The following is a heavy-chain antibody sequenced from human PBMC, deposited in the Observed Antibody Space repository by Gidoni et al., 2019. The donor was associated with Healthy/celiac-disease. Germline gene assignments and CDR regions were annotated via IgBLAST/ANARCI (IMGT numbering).Heavy chain of an antibody. Sequence: EVQLVETGGGLIQPGGSLRLSCAASGFTVSSNYMIWVRQAPGKGLEWVSVIYSGGSTYYADSVKGRFTISRDNSKNTLYLQMNSLRAEDTAVYYCARATPGGNWFDPWGQGTLVTVSS. CDR2: IYSGGST. CDR3: ARATPGGNWFDP. CDR1: GFTVSSNY. D-gene: IGHD3-10*01. V-gene: IGHV3-53*02. J-gene: IGHJ5*02.